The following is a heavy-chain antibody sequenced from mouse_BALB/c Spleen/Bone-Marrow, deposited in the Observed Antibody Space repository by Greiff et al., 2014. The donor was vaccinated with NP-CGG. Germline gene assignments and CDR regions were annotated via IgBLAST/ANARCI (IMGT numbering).Heavy chain of an antibody. J-gene: IGHJ2*01. D-gene: IGHD1-1*01. V-gene: IGHV5-17*02. CDR1: GFTFSSFG. CDR3: ARAGSSAGYFDY. Sequence: EVMLVESGGGLVQPGGSRKLSCAASGFTFSSFGMHWVRQAPEQGLEWVAYISSGSSTVYYADKVMGRFTISRDNPKNTLFLQMTSLRSEDTAMYYCARAGSSAGYFDYWGQGTTLTVSS. CDR2: ISSGSSTV.